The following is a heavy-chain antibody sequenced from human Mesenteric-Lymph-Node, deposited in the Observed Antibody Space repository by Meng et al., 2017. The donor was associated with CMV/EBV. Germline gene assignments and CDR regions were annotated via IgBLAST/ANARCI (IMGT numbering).Heavy chain of an antibody. CDR2: IKQDGSEK. CDR3: ARHRQQWLVLDY. J-gene: IGHJ4*02. Sequence: GGSLRLSCVVSGFTFSTYAMSWVRQAPGKGLEWVANIKQDGSEKYYVDSVKGRFTISRDNAKNSLYLQMNSLRAEDTAVYYCARHRQQWLVLDYWGQGTLVTVSS. D-gene: IGHD6-19*01. CDR1: GFTFSTYA. V-gene: IGHV3-7*01.